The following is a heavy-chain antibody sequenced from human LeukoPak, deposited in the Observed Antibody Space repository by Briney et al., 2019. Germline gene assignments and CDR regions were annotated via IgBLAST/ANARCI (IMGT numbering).Heavy chain of an antibody. CDR3: ARRPRLYGDYDGY. D-gene: IGHD4-17*01. J-gene: IGHJ4*02. V-gene: IGHV3-7*01. Sequence: PGGSLRLSCAASGFTFSRYWMSWARQAPGKELEWLANIKEDGSEQSYVDSVKGRFTISRDNAKNLLFLQMNSLRGDDSAVYYCARRPRLYGDYDGYWGQGTLVTVSS. CDR2: IKEDGSEQ. CDR1: GFTFSRYW.